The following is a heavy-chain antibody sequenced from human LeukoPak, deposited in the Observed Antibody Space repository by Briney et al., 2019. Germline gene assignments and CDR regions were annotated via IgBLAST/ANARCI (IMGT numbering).Heavy chain of an antibody. CDR1: GFTVSSTY. J-gene: IGHJ6*02. CDR3: ARDGITDYYCYGMDV. Sequence: GGSLRLSCAASGFTVSSTYMNWVRQAPGKGLEWVSVIYTGGKTYYADSVKGRFTISRDNSNNTLFLQMNGLRAEDTAVYYCARDGITDYYCYGMDVWGQGTTVTVSS. V-gene: IGHV3-66*01. CDR2: IYTGGKT.